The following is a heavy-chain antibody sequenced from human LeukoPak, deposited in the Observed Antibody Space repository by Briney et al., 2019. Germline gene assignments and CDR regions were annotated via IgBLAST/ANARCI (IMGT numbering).Heavy chain of an antibody. CDR2: IIPILGIA. J-gene: IGHJ4*02. CDR3: ASTYCSGGNCYRYYFDY. V-gene: IGHV1-69*04. CDR1: GGTFSNYA. D-gene: IGHD2-15*01. Sequence: ASVKVSCKASGGTFSNYAISWVRQAPGQGLEWMGRIIPILGIANYAQKFQGRVTITADKSTSTAYMELSSLRSEDTAVYYCASTYCSGGNCYRYYFDYWGQGTLVTVSS.